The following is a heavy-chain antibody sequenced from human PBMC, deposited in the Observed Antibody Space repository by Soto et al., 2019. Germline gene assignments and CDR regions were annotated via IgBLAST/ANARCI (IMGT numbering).Heavy chain of an antibody. Sequence: SETLSLTCAVYGGSFSGYYWSWIRQPPGKGLEWIGEINHSGSTNYNPSLKSRVTISVDTSKNQFSLKLSSVTAADTAVYYCARRRGLRFLGWLSDKPDYYYGMDVWGRGTTVTVSS. V-gene: IGHV4-34*01. CDR2: INHSGST. CDR1: GGSFSGYY. J-gene: IGHJ6*02. D-gene: IGHD3-3*01. CDR3: ARRRGLRFLGWLSDKPDYYYGMDV.